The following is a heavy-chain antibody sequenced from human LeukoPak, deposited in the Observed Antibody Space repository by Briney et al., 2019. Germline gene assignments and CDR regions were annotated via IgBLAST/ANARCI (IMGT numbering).Heavy chain of an antibody. CDR2: IWYDGSNK. D-gene: IGHD1-14*01. J-gene: IGHJ6*03. Sequence: GGSLGLSCAASGFTFSNYAMHWVRQAPGKGLEWVAIIWYDGSNKDYADSVKGRFTISRDNSKNTLYLQMNSLRAEDTAVYFCARGAGGDYYFYIDVWGKGTTVTVSS. CDR3: ARGAGGDYYFYIDV. V-gene: IGHV3-33*01. CDR1: GFTFSNYA.